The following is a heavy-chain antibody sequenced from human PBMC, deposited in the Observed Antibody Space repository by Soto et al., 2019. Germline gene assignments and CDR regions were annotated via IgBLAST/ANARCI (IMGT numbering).Heavy chain of an antibody. Sequence: QVQLVQSGAEVKKPGASVKVPCKASGYTFTSYDINWVRQATGQGLEWMGWMNPNSGNTGYAQKFQGRVTMTRNTSISTAHKELSSLRSEDTAVYYCSREVNFYGLDVWGQGTTVTVSS. V-gene: IGHV1-8*01. CDR3: SREVNFYGLDV. CDR2: MNPNSGNT. J-gene: IGHJ6*02. CDR1: GYTFTSYD.